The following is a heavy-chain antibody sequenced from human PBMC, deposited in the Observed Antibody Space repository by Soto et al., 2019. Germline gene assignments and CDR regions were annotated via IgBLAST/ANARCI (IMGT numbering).Heavy chain of an antibody. J-gene: IGHJ4*02. V-gene: IGHV1-18*01. Sequence: QVQLVQSGAEVKKPGASVKVSCKASGYTFTHYGITWVRQAPGQGLEWTGWINAYVGETKSAQKYQGRITVTMDTPTHTAYWELRSLGSDDTAVYYCARGDGDTLAYWGQGTLVRVSA. CDR3: ARGDGDTLAY. CDR2: INAYVGET. CDR1: GYTFTHYG.